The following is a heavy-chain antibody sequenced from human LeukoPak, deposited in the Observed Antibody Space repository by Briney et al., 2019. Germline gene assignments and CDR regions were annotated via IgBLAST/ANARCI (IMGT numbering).Heavy chain of an antibody. CDR1: GFTFSSYW. Sequence: GGSLRLSCAASGFTFSSYWMSWVRQAPGKGLEGVANIRQDGSEKYYVDSVKGRFTISRDSPKNSLYLKMNSLRAEDTAVYYCARDHRGYEGFDIWGQGTMVTVSS. D-gene: IGHD5-12*01. CDR2: IRQDGSEK. CDR3: ARDHRGYEGFDI. V-gene: IGHV3-7*01. J-gene: IGHJ3*02.